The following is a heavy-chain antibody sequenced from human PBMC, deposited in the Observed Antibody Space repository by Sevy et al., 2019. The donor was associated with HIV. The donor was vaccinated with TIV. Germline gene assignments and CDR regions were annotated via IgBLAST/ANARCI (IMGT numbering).Heavy chain of an antibody. CDR1: GGSISSSSYY. J-gene: IGHJ5*02. CDR3: ARSSGWYGGWFDP. Sequence: SETLSLTCTVSGGSISSSSYYWGWIRQPPGKGLEWIGSIYYSVSTYYNPSLKSRVTISVDTSKNQFSLKLSSVTAADTAVYYCARSSGWYGGWFDPWGQGTLVTVSS. CDR2: IYYSVST. D-gene: IGHD6-19*01. V-gene: IGHV4-39*01.